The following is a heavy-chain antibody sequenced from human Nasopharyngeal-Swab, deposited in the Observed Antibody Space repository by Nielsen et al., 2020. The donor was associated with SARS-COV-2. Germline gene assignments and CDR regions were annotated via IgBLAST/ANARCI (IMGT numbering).Heavy chain of an antibody. CDR1: GFTFTNFA. V-gene: IGHV3-23*01. D-gene: IGHD4-11*01. J-gene: IGHJ4*02. CDR2: ITAGGGT. Sequence: GGSLRLSCAASGFTFTNFALGGVRQTPGKGLEWVSTITAGGGTVCADSVKGRFTISRDNSKNTLYLQMNSMRAEDTALYYCAGDNYRHWGQGTLVTVSS. CDR3: AGDNYRH.